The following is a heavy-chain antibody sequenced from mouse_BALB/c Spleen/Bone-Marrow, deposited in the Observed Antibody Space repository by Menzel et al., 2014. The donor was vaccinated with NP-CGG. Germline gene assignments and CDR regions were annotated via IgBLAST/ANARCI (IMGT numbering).Heavy chain of an antibody. CDR1: GDSITRGY. V-gene: IGHV3-8*02. CDR2: ISYSGST. Sequence: EVKLVESGPSLVKPSRTLSLTCSVTGDSITRGYWNWIRKFPGNKLEYMGYISYSGSTYYNPSLKSRISITRDTSKNQYYLQLNSVTIEDTATYYCARYKGYYDHDGDYFDYGGQGTTLTVSS. CDR3: ARYKGYYDHDGDYFDY. J-gene: IGHJ2*01. D-gene: IGHD2-4*01.